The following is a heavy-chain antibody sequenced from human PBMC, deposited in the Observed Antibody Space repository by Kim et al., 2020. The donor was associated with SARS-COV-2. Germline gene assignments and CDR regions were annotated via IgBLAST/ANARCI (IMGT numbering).Heavy chain of an antibody. CDR1: GLNFYIQY. J-gene: IGHJ4*02. Sequence: GGSLRLSCAASGLNFYIQYMTWIRQAPGKGLEWVSFIGGSDGVVSYADSVRGRFTISRDNARNTVYLQMNSLRVEDTAMSYCAPLHFYSSAHWGQRTLVT. CDR2: IGGSDGVV. CDR3: APLHFYSSAH. V-gene: IGHV3-11*04. D-gene: IGHD6-19*01.